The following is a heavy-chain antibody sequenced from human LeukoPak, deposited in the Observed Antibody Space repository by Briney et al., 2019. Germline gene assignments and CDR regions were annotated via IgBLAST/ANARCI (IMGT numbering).Heavy chain of an antibody. CDR1: GFTFSSYA. Sequence: GSLRLSCAASGFTFSSYAMHWVRQAPGKGLEWVAVISYDGSNKFYADSVKGRFTLSRDNSKNTLYLQMNSLRIEDTAVYYCGRGSVGFGELNYWGQGTLVTVSS. D-gene: IGHD3-10*01. V-gene: IGHV3-30-3*01. CDR2: ISYDGSNK. CDR3: GRGSVGFGELNY. J-gene: IGHJ4*02.